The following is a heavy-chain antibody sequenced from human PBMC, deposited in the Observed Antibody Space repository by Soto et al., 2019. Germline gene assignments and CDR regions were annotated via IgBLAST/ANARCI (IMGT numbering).Heavy chain of an antibody. D-gene: IGHD3-22*01. V-gene: IGHV4-34*01. J-gene: IGHJ4*02. CDR2: INHSGST. Sequence: SETLSLTCAVYGGSFSGYYWSWIRQPPGKGLEWIGEINHSGSTNYNPSLKSRVTISVDTSKNQFSLKLSSVTAADTAVYYCARGVYYYDSSGPYYFDYWGQGTPVTVSS. CDR3: ARGVYYYDSSGPYYFDY. CDR1: GGSFSGYY.